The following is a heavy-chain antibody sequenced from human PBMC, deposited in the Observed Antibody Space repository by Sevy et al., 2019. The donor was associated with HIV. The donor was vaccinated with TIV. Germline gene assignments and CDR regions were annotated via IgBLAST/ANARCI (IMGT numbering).Heavy chain of an antibody. CDR3: ARAGYFYDSSGSLDY. D-gene: IGHD3-22*01. V-gene: IGHV3-7*04. J-gene: IGHJ4*02. CDR2: IKQDGSET. CDR1: GFTFSNYW. Sequence: GGSLRLSCAASGFTFSNYWMTWVRQAPGKGLEWVANIKQDGSETYYVDSVKGRFTISRDNAKNSLFLQMNSLRAEDMAVYYCARAGYFYDSSGSLDYWGQGTLVTVSS.